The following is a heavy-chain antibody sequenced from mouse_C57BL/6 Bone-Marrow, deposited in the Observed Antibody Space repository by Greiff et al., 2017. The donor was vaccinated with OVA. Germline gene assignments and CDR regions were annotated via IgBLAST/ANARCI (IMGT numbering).Heavy chain of an antibody. J-gene: IGHJ4*01. CDR1: GFTFSDFY. Sequence: EVMLVESGGGLVQSGRSLRLSCATSGFTFSDFYMEWVRQAPGKGLEWIAASRNKANDYTTEYSASVKGRFFVSRYSSHHILYLQIIALTPEDTAIYYCARDVGLIYDGNSYDMDYWGQGTSVTVSS. D-gene: IGHD2-1*01. CDR3: ARDVGLIYDGNSYDMDY. CDR2: SRNKANDYTT. V-gene: IGHV7-1*01.